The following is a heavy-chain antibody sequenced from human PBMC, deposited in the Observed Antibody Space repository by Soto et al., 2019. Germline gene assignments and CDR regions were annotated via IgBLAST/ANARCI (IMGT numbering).Heavy chain of an antibody. Sequence: QLQLQESGPGLVKPSETLSLTCTVSGGSISSSSYYWGWIRQPPGKGLEWIGSIYYSGSTYYNPSLKSRVTISVDTSKNHFSLKLSSVTAAYTAVYYCATQEVGGSYVYTFDPWGQGTLVTVSS. D-gene: IGHD1-26*01. CDR3: ATQEVGGSYVYTFDP. J-gene: IGHJ5*02. V-gene: IGHV4-39*02. CDR1: GGSISSSSYY. CDR2: IYYSGST.